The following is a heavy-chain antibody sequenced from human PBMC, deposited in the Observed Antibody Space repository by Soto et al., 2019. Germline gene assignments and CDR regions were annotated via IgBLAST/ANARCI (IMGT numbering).Heavy chain of an antibody. D-gene: IGHD5-12*01. CDR2: IYTTMST. V-gene: IGHV4-4*07. CDR3: VRGWGRYGGHDLWDYFDY. CDR1: GASISSYY. Sequence: QLQESGPGLVKPSETLSLTCTVSGASISSYYWSWIRQPAGKGLEWIGRIYTTMSTNYNPSLKSRVPMSVATSKNQFSLRLSSVTAADTAVYYCVRGWGRYGGHDLWDYFDYWGQGILVTVSS. J-gene: IGHJ4*02.